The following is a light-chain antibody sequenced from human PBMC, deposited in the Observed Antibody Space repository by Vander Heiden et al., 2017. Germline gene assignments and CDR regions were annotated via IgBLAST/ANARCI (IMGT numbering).Light chain of an antibody. V-gene: IGKV3-20*01. CDR3: QQYASSPRT. CDR1: QYVSSSH. J-gene: IGKJ2*02. CDR2: GAS. Sequence: IVLTQSPGTLSLSPGERATLSCRASQYVSSSHLAWYQQKPGQAPRLLIYGASSRATGIPDRFSGSGSGTDFTLTISRLEPEDFAVYYCQQYASSPRTFGQGTKLEI.